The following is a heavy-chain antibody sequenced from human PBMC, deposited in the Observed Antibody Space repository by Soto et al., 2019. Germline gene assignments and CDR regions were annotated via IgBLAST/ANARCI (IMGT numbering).Heavy chain of an antibody. J-gene: IGHJ6*02. D-gene: IGHD6-6*01. CDR1: GGTFSSYD. Sequence: ASVKVSCKASGGTFSSYDINWVRQATGQGLEWMGWMNPNSGNTGYAQKFQGRVTMTRNTSISTAYMELSSLRSEDTAVYYCARASSSTYYYGMDVWGQGTTVTVSS. CDR3: ARASSSTYYYGMDV. CDR2: MNPNSGNT. V-gene: IGHV1-8*02.